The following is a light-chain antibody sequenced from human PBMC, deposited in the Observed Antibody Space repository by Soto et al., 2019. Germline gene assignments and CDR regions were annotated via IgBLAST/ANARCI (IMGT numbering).Light chain of an antibody. V-gene: IGLV2-14*01. CDR3: SSFTSSNTGG. CDR2: DVS. J-gene: IGLJ1*01. CDR1: SSDVGGYNY. Sequence: QSALTQPASVSGSPGQSITISCTGTSSDVGGYNYVSWYQQHPGKAPKLMIYDVSNRPSGVSNRFSGSKSGNTASLTISGLQAEDEADYYCSSFTSSNTGGFGTGTKLTVL.